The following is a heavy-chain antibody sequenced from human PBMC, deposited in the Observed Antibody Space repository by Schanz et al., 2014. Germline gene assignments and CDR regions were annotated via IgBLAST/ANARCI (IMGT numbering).Heavy chain of an antibody. J-gene: IGHJ6*03. CDR3: AKGPYYYYYMDV. CDR1: GFSFSSYA. Sequence: VQLVESGGGVVQPGGSLRLSCAASGFSFSSYAMGWVRQAPGKGLEWVSVIGVDGTTTYYADSVKGRFTISRDNSKNTLYLQMNSLRADDTAVYYCAKGPYYYYYMDVWGNGTTVTVSS. CDR2: IGVDGTTT. V-gene: IGHV3-23*04.